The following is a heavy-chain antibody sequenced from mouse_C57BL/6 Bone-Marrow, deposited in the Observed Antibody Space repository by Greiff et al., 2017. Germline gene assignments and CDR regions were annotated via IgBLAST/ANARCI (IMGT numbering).Heavy chain of an antibody. CDR3: ARDAYGSSYFEV. CDR1: GFTFSDFY. Sequence: EVKLVESGGGLVQSGRSLRLSCATSGFTFSDFYMEWVRQAPGKGLEWIAASRNKANDYTTEYSASVPGRFIVSRDTSQSILYRQMNALRAEETAIYYCARDAYGSSYFEVWGTGTTVTVSS. J-gene: IGHJ1*03. D-gene: IGHD1-1*01. CDR2: SRNKANDYTT. V-gene: IGHV7-1*01.